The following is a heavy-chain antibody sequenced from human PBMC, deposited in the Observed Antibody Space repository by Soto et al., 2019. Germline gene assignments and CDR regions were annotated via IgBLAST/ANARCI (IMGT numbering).Heavy chain of an antibody. J-gene: IGHJ4*02. CDR3: ARTGSQKSTGFDY. D-gene: IGHD1-1*01. CDR1: GGSISSYY. CDR2: ISYSGST. Sequence: XGTLCLTCTVSGGSISSYYWNWIRQPPGKGLEWIGYISYSGSTNYNPSLRSRVTTSLDTSKKQFSLKLSSVTAADTAVYYCARTGSQKSTGFDYWGQGTLVTVSS. V-gene: IGHV4-59*01.